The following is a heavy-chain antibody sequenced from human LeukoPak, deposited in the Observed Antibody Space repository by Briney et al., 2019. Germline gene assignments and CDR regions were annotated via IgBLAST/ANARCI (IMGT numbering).Heavy chain of an antibody. CDR2: IYHSGST. D-gene: IGHD7-27*01. CDR3: ARVDNWGFYFDY. V-gene: IGHV4-38-2*01. Sequence: SETLSLTCAVSGYSISSGYYWGWIRQPPGKGLEWVGSIYHSGSTYYNPSLKSRVTISGDTSKNQFSLKLSSVTAADTAVYYCARVDNWGFYFDYWGQGTLVTVSS. CDR1: GYSISSGYY. J-gene: IGHJ4*02.